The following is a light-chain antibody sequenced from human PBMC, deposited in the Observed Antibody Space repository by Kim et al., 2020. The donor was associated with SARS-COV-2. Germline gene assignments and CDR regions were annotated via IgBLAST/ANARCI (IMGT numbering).Light chain of an antibody. CDR3: QVWDSSTAV. CDR2: RNS. J-gene: IGLJ3*02. V-gene: IGLV3-9*01. Sequence: VALGQTARIPCGGNNIGMKNVPWYQQKPGQAPVLVIYRNSNRPSGIPERFSGSNSGNTATLTISRAQAGDEADYYCQVWDSSTAVFGGGTQLTVL. CDR1: NIGMKN.